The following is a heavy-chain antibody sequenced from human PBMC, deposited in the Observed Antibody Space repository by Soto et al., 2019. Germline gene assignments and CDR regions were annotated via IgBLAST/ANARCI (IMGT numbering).Heavy chain of an antibody. CDR1: GFTFSSYS. Sequence: GGSLRLSCAASGFTFSSYSMNWVRQAPGKGLEWVSYISSSSSTIYYADSVKGRFTISRDNAKNSLYLQMNSLRDEDTAVYCCASISYTPFYYYGMDVWGQGTTVTVSS. D-gene: IGHD3-9*01. J-gene: IGHJ6*02. CDR3: ASISYTPFYYYGMDV. CDR2: ISSSSSTI. V-gene: IGHV3-48*02.